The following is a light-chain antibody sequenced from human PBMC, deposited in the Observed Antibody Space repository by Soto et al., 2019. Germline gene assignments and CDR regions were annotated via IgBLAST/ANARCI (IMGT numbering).Light chain of an antibody. CDR1: QSVSSSH. V-gene: IGKV3-20*01. CDR3: QQYGASPWT. J-gene: IGKJ1*01. Sequence: ELTQSPGTLSLSPGERATLSCRASQSVSSSHLAWYQQKRGQAPRLLIYDTSTRATGIPDRFSGSGSGTDFTLTISRLEPEDFAVYHCQQYGASPWTFGQGIKVDIK. CDR2: DTS.